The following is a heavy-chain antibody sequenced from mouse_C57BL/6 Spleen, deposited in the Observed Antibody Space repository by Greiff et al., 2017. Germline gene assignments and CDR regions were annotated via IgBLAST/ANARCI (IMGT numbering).Heavy chain of an antibody. CDR1: GYTFTDYE. Sequence: QVQLKESGAELVRPGASVTLSCKASGYTFTDYEMHWVKQTPVHGLEWIGAIDPETGGTAYNQKFKGKAILTADKSSSTAYMELRSLTSEDSAVYYCTREDSSGIYAMDYWGQGTSVTVSS. V-gene: IGHV1-15*01. D-gene: IGHD3-2*02. CDR3: TREDSSGIYAMDY. J-gene: IGHJ4*01. CDR2: IDPETGGT.